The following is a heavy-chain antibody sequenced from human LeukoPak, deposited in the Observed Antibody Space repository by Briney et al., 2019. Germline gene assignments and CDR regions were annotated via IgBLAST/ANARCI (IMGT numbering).Heavy chain of an antibody. J-gene: IGHJ4*02. Sequence: PGGSLRLSCAASGFAFSSYGMHWVRQAPGKGLEWVAFISYDGRNQYYADYVKGRFTISRDNSKNTLYLQMISLRTEDTALYYCAKDARHYDSTAGFDFWGQGTLVIVSS. V-gene: IGHV3-30*18. CDR2: ISYDGRNQ. CDR3: AKDARHYDSTAGFDF. D-gene: IGHD3-22*01. CDR1: GFAFSSYG.